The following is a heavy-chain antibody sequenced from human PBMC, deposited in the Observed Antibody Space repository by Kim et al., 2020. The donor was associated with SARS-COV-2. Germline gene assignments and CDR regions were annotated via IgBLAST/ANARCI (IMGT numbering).Heavy chain of an antibody. CDR3: ARLSYYDSSGPDYYYGMDV. V-gene: IGHV3-21*01. D-gene: IGHD3-22*01. CDR2: ISSSSSYI. CDR1: GFTFSSYS. Sequence: GGSLRLSCAASGFTFSSYSMNWVRQAPGKGLEWVSSISSSSSYIYYADSVKGRFTISRDNAKNSLYLQMNSLRAEDTAVYYCARLSYYDSSGPDYYYGMDVWGQGTTVTVSS. J-gene: IGHJ6*02.